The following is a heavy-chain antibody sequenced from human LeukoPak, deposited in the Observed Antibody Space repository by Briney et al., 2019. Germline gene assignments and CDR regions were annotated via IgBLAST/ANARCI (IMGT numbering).Heavy chain of an antibody. D-gene: IGHD6-13*01. Sequence: GRSLRLSCAASGFTFSSNAMHWVRQAPGKGLEWVAIVSYDGGNKYYADSVKGRFTISRDNSINTLYLQVSSLRAEDTAVYYSARGGRPGIQFRGFGMDVWGKGTTVTVSS. J-gene: IGHJ6*04. CDR3: ARGGRPGIQFRGFGMDV. CDR2: VSYDGGNK. CDR1: GFTFSSNA. V-gene: IGHV3-30*04.